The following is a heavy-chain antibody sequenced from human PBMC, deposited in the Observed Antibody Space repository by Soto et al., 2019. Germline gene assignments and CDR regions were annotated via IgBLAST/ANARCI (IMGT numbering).Heavy chain of an antibody. V-gene: IGHV4-4*02. CDR1: GASIATTKW. D-gene: IGHD5-18*01. CDR2: IFDGDST. J-gene: IGHJ5*02. CDR3: AKVHSGNTEWFDT. Sequence: HVQLQESGPGLVKPSGTLSLTCAVSGASIATTKWWSWVRQSPGKGLEWIGEIFDGDSTNYNPSLRSRVNISLDKSNNQLSLRLTSVTAADTAVYYCAKVHSGNTEWFDTWGQGKLVTVSS.